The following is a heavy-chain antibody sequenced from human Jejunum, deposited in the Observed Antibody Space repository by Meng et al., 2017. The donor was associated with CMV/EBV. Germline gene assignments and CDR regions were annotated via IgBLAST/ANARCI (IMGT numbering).Heavy chain of an antibody. D-gene: IGHD3/OR15-3a*01. CDR2: IRQDGSEK. CDR3: ASDFWTGWYYYGMDV. V-gene: IGHV3-7*01. CDR1: GFRFSNFW. Sequence: GFRFSNFWMSWVRQAPGKGLEWVANIRQDGSEKYYVDSVKGRFTISRDNAKNSLYLQMSSLRAEDTAVYYCASDFWTGWYYYGMDVWGQGTTVTVSS. J-gene: IGHJ6*02.